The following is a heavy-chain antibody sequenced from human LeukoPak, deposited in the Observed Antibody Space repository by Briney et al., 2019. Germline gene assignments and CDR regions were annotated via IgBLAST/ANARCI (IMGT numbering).Heavy chain of an antibody. D-gene: IGHD2-15*01. CDR3: ARDGVVVAATSDY. J-gene: IGHJ4*02. V-gene: IGHV3-21*01. CDR2: ISSSSSYI. CDR1: GFTFSSYS. Sequence: GGSLRLSCATSGFTFSSYSMNWVRQAPGKGLEWVSSISSSSSYIYYADSVKGRFTISRDNAKNSLYLQMNSLRAEDTAVYYCARDGVVVAATSDYWGRGTLVTVSS.